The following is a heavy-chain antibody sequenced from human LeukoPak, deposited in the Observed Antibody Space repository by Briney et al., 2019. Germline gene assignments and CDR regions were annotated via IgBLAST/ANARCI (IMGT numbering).Heavy chain of an antibody. V-gene: IGHV3-23*01. CDR2: LSGSGGTT. CDR1: GFTFSSYA. D-gene: IGHD4-17*01. J-gene: IGHJ4*02. CDR3: AKRSDGDGDLDY. Sequence: GGSLRLSCAASGFTFSSYAVNWVRRAPGKGLEWVSGLSGSGGTTYYAASVKGRFTISRDNSKNTLYQQMNSLRVEDTAVYYCAKRSDGDGDLDYWGQGTLVTVSS.